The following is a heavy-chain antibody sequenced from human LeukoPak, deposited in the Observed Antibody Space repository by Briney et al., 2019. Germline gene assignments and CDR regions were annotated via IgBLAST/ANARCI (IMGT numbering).Heavy chain of an antibody. V-gene: IGHV3-30-3*01. J-gene: IGHJ5*02. CDR2: ISFDGTIT. CDR3: ASLEYAAMGFDP. D-gene: IGHD5-18*01. CDR1: GFTFSNYA. Sequence: GGSLRLSCAASGFTFSNYAMHWVRQAPGKGLEWVALISFDGTITYYADSVKGRFTISRDNSKNTLYLQMNSLRAEDTAVYYCASLEYAAMGFDPWGQGTLVTVSS.